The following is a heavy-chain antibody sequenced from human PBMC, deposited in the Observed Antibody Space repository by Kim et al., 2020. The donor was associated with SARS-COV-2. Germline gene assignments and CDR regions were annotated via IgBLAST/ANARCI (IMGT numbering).Heavy chain of an antibody. CDR1: GYTFTSYA. CDR3: ARALAHTAAMSY. J-gene: IGHJ4*02. CDR2: INAGNGNT. Sequence: ASVKVSCKASGYTFTSYAMHWVRQAPGQRLEWMGWINAGNGNTKYSQKFQGRVTITRDTSASTAYMELSSLRSEDTAVYYCARALAHTAAMSYWGQGTLVTVSS. V-gene: IGHV1-3*01. D-gene: IGHD2-2*01.